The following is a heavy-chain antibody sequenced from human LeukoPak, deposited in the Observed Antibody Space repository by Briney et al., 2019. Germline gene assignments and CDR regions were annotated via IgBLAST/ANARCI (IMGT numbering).Heavy chain of an antibody. CDR2: IYYSGST. V-gene: IGHV4-39*01. J-gene: IGHJ3*02. D-gene: IGHD3-3*01. CDR3: ARHGGYDFWSGPPGAFDI. Sequence: SETLSLTCTVFGGSISSYYWSWIRQPPGKGLEWIGSIYYSGSTYYNPSLKSRVTISVDTSKNQFSLKLSSVTAADTAVYYCARHGGYDFWSGPPGAFDIWGQGTMVTVSS. CDR1: GGSISSYY.